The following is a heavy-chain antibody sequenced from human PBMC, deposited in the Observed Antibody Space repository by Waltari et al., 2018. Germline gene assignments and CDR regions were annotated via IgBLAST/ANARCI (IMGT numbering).Heavy chain of an antibody. CDR1: GFTFSHNG. CDR3: AKDRGGSSSYDTFDM. CDR2: ISYDGSNK. J-gene: IGHJ3*02. D-gene: IGHD1-26*01. Sequence: QVQLVDSWGGVVQPWKSLRLSCVASGFTFSHNGMHGVRQAPGKGLEWVAGISYDGSNKYYPDAVKGRFTISRDNSKNTLYLQVNSLRAEDTAVYYCAKDRGGSSSYDTFDMWGQGTMVTVSS. V-gene: IGHV3-30*18.